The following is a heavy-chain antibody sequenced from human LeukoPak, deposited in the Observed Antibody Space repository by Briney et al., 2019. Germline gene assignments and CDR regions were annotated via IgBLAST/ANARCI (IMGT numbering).Heavy chain of an antibody. CDR2: ISGSGGST. D-gene: IGHD2-15*01. CDR3: AKDPCSGGSCYVGWFDP. V-gene: IGHV3-23*01. J-gene: IGHJ5*02. CDR1: GFTFSSYA. Sequence: PGGSLRLSCAASGFTFSSYAMSWVRQAPGKGLEWVSAISGSGGSTYYADSVKGRFTISRDNSKNTLYLQMNSLRAEDTAVYYCAKDPCSGGSCYVGWFDPRGQGTLVTVSS.